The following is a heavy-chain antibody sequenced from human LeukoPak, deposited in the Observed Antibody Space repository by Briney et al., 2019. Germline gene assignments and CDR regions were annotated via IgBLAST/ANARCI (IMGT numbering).Heavy chain of an antibody. Sequence: TVSGGSITSYYWSWIRQPPGKGLEWIGYIYYSGSTDYNPSLKSRVTISVDTSKNQFSLRLSSVTATDTAVYYCARRLHRNSENYFDYWGQGTLVTVSS. CDR2: IYYSGST. V-gene: IGHV4-59*08. D-gene: IGHD4-23*01. J-gene: IGHJ4*02. CDR3: ARRLHRNSENYFDY. CDR1: GGSITSYY.